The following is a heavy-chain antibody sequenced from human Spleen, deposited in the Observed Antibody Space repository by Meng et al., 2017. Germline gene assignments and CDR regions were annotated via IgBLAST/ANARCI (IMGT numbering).Heavy chain of an antibody. CDR2: IKSKPDGETT. CDR1: GLTFTNAW. CDR3: TGHIDY. Sequence: EVHRVESWGGFVNAGLSLRLVCEGSGLTFTNAWMTWVRQVPGKRLEWVGRIKSKPDGETTDYAAPVKGRFTISRDDSKNTVYLQMNSLKTEDTAVYYCTGHIDYWGQGTLVTVSS. V-gene: IGHV3-15*01. J-gene: IGHJ4*02.